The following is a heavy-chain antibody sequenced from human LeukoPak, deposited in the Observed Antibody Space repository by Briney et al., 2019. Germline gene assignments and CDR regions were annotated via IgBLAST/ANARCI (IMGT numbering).Heavy chain of an antibody. D-gene: IGHD2-15*01. V-gene: IGHV4-59*01. CDR2: VYDSGST. CDR3: ASASGGWEYFRH. Sequence: SETLSLTCTVSGGSISTYYWSWIRQPPGKGLGWIGYVYDSGSTNYNPSLKSRATISVDTSKNQFSLNLSSVTAADTAVYYCASASGGWEYFRHWGQGTLVTVSS. CDR1: GGSISTYY. J-gene: IGHJ1*01.